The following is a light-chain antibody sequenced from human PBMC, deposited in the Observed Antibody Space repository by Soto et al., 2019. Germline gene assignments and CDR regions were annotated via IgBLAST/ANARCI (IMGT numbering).Light chain of an antibody. CDR3: QQLFMYPPT. J-gene: IGKJ3*01. Sequence: DVQLTRSPSFLSASVGDRVTITCRASQGISTYLAWYQQKPGKAPKLLIYGASTLQGGVPSRFSGSGSGTDFTLTVSSLQPEDLATYYCQQLFMYPPTFGPGTKVDIK. V-gene: IGKV1-9*01. CDR2: GAS. CDR1: QGISTY.